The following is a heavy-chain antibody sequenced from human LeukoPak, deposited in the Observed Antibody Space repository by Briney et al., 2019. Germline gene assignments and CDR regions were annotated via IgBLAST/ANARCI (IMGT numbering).Heavy chain of an antibody. D-gene: IGHD1-1*01. CDR1: GFTFSSYA. V-gene: IGHV3-21*01. CDR2: ISSSSSYI. Sequence: GGSPRLSCAASGFTFSSYAMHWVRQAPGKGLEWVSSISSSSSYIYYADSVKGRFTISRDNAKNSLYLQMNSLRAEDTAVYYCAKQGRTKSYYYYGMDVWGQGTTVTVSS. J-gene: IGHJ6*02. CDR3: AKQGRTKSYYYYGMDV.